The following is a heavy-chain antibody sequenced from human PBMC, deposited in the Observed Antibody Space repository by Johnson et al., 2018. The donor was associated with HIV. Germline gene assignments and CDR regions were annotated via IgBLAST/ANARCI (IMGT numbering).Heavy chain of an antibody. V-gene: IGHV3-13*01. CDR2: IGTAGDT. Sequence: VQVVESGGGVVQPGGSLRLSCAASGFTFSSYGMHWVRQATGKGLEWVSAIGTAGDTYYPGSVKGRFTISRDNSKNTLYLQMNSLRAEDTAVYYCAKGTGRVAADAFDIWGQGTMVTVSS. J-gene: IGHJ3*02. D-gene: IGHD6-19*01. CDR3: AKGTGRVAADAFDI. CDR1: GFTFSSYG.